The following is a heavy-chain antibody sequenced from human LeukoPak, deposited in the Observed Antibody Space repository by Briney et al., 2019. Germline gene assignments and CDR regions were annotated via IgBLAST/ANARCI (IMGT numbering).Heavy chain of an antibody. D-gene: IGHD3-10*01. CDR3: ARSEVRGVISYFDY. CDR1: GGTFSSYA. V-gene: IGHV1-69*04. CDR2: IIPILGIA. J-gene: IGHJ4*02. Sequence: ASVKVSCKASGGTFSSYAISWVRQAPGQGLEWMGRIIPILGIANYAQKFRGRVTITADKSTSTAYMELSSLRSEDTAVYYCARSEVRGVISYFDYWGQGTLVTVSS.